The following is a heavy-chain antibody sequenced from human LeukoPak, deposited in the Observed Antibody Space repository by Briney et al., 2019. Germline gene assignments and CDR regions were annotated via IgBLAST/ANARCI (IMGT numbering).Heavy chain of an antibody. CDR2: INPNSGGT. J-gene: IGHJ5*02. Sequence: ASVKVSCKASGYTFTDFYIHWVRQAPGQGLEWMGWINPNSGGTNYAQKFQGRVTMTRDMSTSTDYMELSSLRSEDTAVYYCARDNSVEDTAWWFDPWGQGTLVTVSS. D-gene: IGHD4-23*01. V-gene: IGHV1-2*02. CDR3: ARDNSVEDTAWWFDP. CDR1: GYTFTDFY.